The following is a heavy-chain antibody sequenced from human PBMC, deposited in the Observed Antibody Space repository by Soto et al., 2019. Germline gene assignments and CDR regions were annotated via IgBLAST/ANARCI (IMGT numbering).Heavy chain of an antibody. CDR2: RCYSGSI. D-gene: IGHD2-2*01. CDR3: ARGALGYCATTSCYGFDH. J-gene: IGHJ4*02. V-gene: IGHV4-39*01. Sequence: SETLSLTCTVSGGSISSGNYYWDWIRQPPGEGLEWIGSRCYSGSIYYNPSLKSRVTISVDTAKNQFSLKLSSVTAADTAVYYCARGALGYCATTSCYGFDHWGQGTLVTVSS. CDR1: GGSISSGNYY.